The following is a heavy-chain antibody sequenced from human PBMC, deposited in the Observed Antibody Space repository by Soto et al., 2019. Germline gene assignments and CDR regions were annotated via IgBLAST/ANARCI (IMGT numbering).Heavy chain of an antibody. D-gene: IGHD1-1*01. J-gene: IGHJ6*02. CDR3: AKSPYNWNDYYGMDV. Sequence: QVQLVESGGGVVQPGRSLRLSCAASGFTFSNYGMHWVRQAPGKGLEWVAVISYDGSNKYYADSVKGRFTISRDNSKNTLYLRMNSLRAEDTAVYYCAKSPYNWNDYYGMDVWGQGTTVTVSS. V-gene: IGHV3-30*18. CDR2: ISYDGSNK. CDR1: GFTFSNYG.